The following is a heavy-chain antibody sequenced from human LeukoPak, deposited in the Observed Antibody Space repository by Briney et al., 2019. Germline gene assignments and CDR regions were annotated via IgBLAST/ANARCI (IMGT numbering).Heavy chain of an antibody. CDR1: GFTFSDSY. V-gene: IGHV3-11*01. CDR2: MNSRTSDM. CDR3: ARGSFVGHTVDAFDF. J-gene: IGHJ3*01. Sequence: GGSLRLSCAASGFTFSDSYISWIRQTPGKGLEWISYMNSRTSDMSYADSVKGRFTISMDNAKNSLYLQMNSLRPEDTAVYYCARGSFVGHTVDAFDFWGQGTMVTVSS. D-gene: IGHD4-11*01.